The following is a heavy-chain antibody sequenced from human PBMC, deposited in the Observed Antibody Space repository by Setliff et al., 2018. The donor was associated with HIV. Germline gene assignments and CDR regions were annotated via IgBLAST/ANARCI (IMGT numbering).Heavy chain of an antibody. V-gene: IGHV4-30-4*08. Sequence: PSETLSLTCTVSGGSISSGGYYWSWIRQPPGKGLEWIGYIYYSGSTYYNPSLKSRVTISVDTSKNQFSLKLSSVTAADTAVYYCARGGYYGDSPADFDYWGQGTLVTVS. D-gene: IGHD4-17*01. CDR3: ARGGYYGDSPADFDY. J-gene: IGHJ4*02. CDR1: GGSISSGGYY. CDR2: IYYSGST.